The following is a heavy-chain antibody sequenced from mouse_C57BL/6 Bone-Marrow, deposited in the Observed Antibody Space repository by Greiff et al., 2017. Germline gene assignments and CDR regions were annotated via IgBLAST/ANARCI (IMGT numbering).Heavy chain of an antibody. CDR1: GFSLTSYG. CDR3: AKQDDGAWFAY. CDR2: IWGDGST. D-gene: IGHD2-12*01. V-gene: IGHV2-3*01. J-gene: IGHJ3*01. Sequence: VQGVESGPGLVAPSQSLSITCTVSGFSLTSYGVSWVRQPPGQGLEWLGVIWGDGSTNSHSALISRLSISKDNSKGQVVLKRISLQTDDTATYYCAKQDDGAWFAYWGQGTLVTVSA.